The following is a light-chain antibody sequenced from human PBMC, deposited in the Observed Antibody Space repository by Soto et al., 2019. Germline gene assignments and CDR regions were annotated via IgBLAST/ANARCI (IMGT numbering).Light chain of an antibody. J-gene: IGKJ2*01. CDR3: KQYKSYPYT. V-gene: IGKV1-5*03. CDR1: QNINSW. CDR2: KAS. Sequence: DIQMTQSTSTLSASVGDRVTITCRASQNINSWLAWHQQKPGKAPKVLIYKASSLESGVPSRFSGSGSGTEFTLTLSSLQPDDFATYYCKQYKSYPYTFGQGTKLEIK.